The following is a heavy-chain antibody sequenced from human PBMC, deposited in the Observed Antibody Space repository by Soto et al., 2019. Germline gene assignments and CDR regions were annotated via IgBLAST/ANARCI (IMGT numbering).Heavy chain of an antibody. V-gene: IGHV4-39*01. J-gene: IGHJ4*02. CDR1: GDSISSSTYS. CDR3: ARHLGEGYFDY. Sequence: SDTLSLTCTVSGDSISSSTYSWGWVRQPPGKGLEWIGSIYYSGSTYYNPSLKSRVTISVDTSKNHFSLKVSSVTAADTAVYYCARHLGEGYFDYWGQGTLVTVS. CDR2: IYYSGST.